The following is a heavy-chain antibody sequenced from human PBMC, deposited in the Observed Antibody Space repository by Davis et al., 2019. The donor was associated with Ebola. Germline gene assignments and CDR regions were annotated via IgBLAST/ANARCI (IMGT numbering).Heavy chain of an antibody. CDR2: IESRTDGGTT. CDR1: GFTFSNAW. J-gene: IGHJ6*03. CDR3: TKAGFLQWLIDYYYCFMDV. Sequence: GESLEISCAASGFTFSNAWMNWVRQAPGKGLEWVGRIESRTDGGTTDYAAPVKGRFTISRDDSKNTLYLQMNSLKTEDTAVYYCTKAGFLQWLIDYYYCFMDVWGKGTTVTVSS. D-gene: IGHD3-3*01. V-gene: IGHV3-15*04.